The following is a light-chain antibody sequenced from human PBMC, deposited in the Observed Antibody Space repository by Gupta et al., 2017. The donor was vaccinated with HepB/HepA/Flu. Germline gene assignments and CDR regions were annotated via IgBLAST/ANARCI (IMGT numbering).Light chain of an antibody. CDR2: DVS. Sequence: QSALTPPASMSGSPEQPITISCTGTSNDVGDYNYVSWYQQHPGKAPKLMIYDVSNRPSGVSNRFSGSKSGNTASLTISGLQAEDEADYYCNSYTSSDSYMFGTGTKVTVL. CDR1: SNDVGDYNY. CDR3: NSYTSSDSYM. V-gene: IGLV2-14*03. J-gene: IGLJ1*01.